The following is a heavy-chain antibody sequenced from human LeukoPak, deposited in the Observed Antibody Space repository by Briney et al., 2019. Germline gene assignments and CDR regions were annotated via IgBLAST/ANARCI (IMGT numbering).Heavy chain of an antibody. Sequence: GGSLRLSPAPSGFTLSSYAMRWVCPAPGRGVGCVSAICGSGGIKYYADSVKDRFTISRDNSKNTLYLQMNSLRAEDTAVYYCAPPYDSSGYIPFRFDYWGQGTLVTVSS. D-gene: IGHD3-22*01. CDR2: ICGSGGIK. CDR1: GFTLSSYA. V-gene: IGHV3-23*01. CDR3: APPYDSSGYIPFRFDY. J-gene: IGHJ4*02.